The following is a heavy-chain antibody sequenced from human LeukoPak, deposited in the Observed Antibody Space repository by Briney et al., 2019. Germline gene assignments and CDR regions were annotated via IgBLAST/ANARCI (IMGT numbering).Heavy chain of an antibody. V-gene: IGHV3-30-3*01. CDR2: ISYDGSNK. D-gene: IGHD3-22*01. J-gene: IGHJ4*02. CDR1: GFTFSSYA. CDR3: ARGGYYDSSGYYDTTGN. Sequence: GRSLRLSCAASGFTFSSYAMHWVRQAPGKGLEWVAVISYDGSNKYYADSVKGRFTISRDNSKNTLYLQMNSLRAEDTAVYYCARGGYYDSSGYYDTTGNWGQGTLVTVSS.